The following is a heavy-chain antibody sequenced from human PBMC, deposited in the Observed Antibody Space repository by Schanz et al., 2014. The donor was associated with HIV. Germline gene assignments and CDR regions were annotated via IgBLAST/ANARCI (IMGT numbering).Heavy chain of an antibody. J-gene: IGHJ6*02. D-gene: IGHD3-16*01. Sequence: VQLMESGGGVVQPGRSLRLSCAASGFTFSSYAMYWVRQAPGKGLEWVAFISCDGSNKYYADSVKGRFTISRDNSKNTLFLQMNSLRGEDTAVYYCARVANWDYYGMDVWGRGTTVTVSS. V-gene: IGHV3-30*04. CDR3: ARVANWDYYGMDV. CDR2: ISCDGSNK. CDR1: GFTFSSYA.